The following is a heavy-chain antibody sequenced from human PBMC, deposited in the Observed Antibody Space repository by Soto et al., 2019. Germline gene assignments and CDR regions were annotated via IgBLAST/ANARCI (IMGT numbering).Heavy chain of an antibody. D-gene: IGHD6-13*01. Sequence: SETLSLTCAVYGGSFSGYYWSWIRQPPGKGLEWIGEINHSGSTNYNPSLKSRVTISVDTSKNQFSLKLSSVTAADTAVYYCAGSIAAAPENWVDPWGQGTLVTVSS. V-gene: IGHV4-34*01. CDR3: AGSIAAAPENWVDP. J-gene: IGHJ5*02. CDR1: GGSFSGYY. CDR2: INHSGST.